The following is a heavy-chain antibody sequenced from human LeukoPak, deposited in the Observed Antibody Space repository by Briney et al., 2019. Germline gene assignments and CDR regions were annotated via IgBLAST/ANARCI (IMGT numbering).Heavy chain of an antibody. CDR3: AKMKGHPLPKYYMDV. V-gene: IGHV3-23*01. Sequence: GGSLRLSCAASGFTFTTYAMTWVRRTPGKGLEWVSGISGSGDNTLYADSVKGRFTISRDNSKNTLYLEMNSLRAEDTAIYYCAKMKGHPLPKYYMDVWGQGTTVTVSS. CDR2: ISGSGDNT. J-gene: IGHJ6*01. CDR1: GFTFTTYA. D-gene: IGHD1-26*01.